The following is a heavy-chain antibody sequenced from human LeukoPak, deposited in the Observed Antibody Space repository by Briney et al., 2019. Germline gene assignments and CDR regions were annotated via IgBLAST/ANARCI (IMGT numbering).Heavy chain of an antibody. V-gene: IGHV4-34*01. CDR2: INHSGST. D-gene: IGHD2-2*01. CDR1: GGSFSGYY. CDR3: ARSMAYCSSTSCRYYYYYMDV. J-gene: IGHJ6*03. Sequence: SETLSLTCAVYGGSFSGYYWSWIRQPPGKGLEWIGEINHSGSTNYNPSLKSRVTISVDTSKNQFSLKLSSVTAADTAVYYCARSMAYCSSTSCRYYYYYMDVWGKGTTVTVSS.